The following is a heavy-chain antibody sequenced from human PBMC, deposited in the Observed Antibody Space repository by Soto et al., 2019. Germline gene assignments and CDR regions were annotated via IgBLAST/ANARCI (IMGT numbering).Heavy chain of an antibody. Sequence: SGTLSLTCTVSDGSISSYYWSWIRQPPGKGLEWIGYIYYSGSTNYNPSLKSRVTISVDTSKNQFSLKLSSVTAADTAVYYCARDLGYDLDYWGQGTLVTVSS. CDR1: DGSISSYY. V-gene: IGHV4-59*01. CDR2: IYYSGST. D-gene: IGHD5-18*01. CDR3: ARDLGYDLDY. J-gene: IGHJ4*02.